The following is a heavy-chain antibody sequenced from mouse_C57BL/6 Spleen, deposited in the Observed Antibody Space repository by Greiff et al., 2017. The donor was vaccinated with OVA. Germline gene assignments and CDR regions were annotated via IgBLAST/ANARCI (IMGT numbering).Heavy chain of an antibody. D-gene: IGHD2-4*01. J-gene: IGHJ4*01. Sequence: EVKLVESGGGLVKPGGSLKLSCAASGFTFSSYAMSWVRQTPEKRLEWVATISDGGSYTYYPDNVKGRFTISRDNAKNNLYLQMSHLKSEDTAMYYCARDGEDDYDGYAMDYWGQGTSVTVSS. V-gene: IGHV5-4*01. CDR1: GFTFSSYA. CDR2: ISDGGSYT. CDR3: ARDGEDDYDGYAMDY.